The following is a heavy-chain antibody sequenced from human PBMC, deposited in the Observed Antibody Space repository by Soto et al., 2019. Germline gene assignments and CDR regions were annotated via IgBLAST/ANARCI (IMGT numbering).Heavy chain of an antibody. D-gene: IGHD2-15*01. J-gene: IGHJ3*02. CDR1: GGSISSSSYY. V-gene: IGHV4-39*01. CDR2: IYYSGST. CDR3: ARQRYCSGGSCYGSSRAFDI. Sequence: QLQLQESGPGLVKPSETLSLTCTVSGGSISSSSYYWGWIRQPPGKGLEWIGRIYYSGSTYYNPSLKSRVTISVDTSKNQFSLKLSSVTAADTAVYYCARQRYCSGGSCYGSSRAFDIWGQGTMVTVSS.